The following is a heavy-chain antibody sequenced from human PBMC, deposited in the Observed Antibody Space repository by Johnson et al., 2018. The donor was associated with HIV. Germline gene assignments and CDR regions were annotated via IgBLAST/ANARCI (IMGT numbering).Heavy chain of an antibody. CDR3: ARHTGYDAFDV. J-gene: IGHJ3*01. D-gene: IGHD2-21*01. V-gene: IGHV3-30-3*01. CDR2: ISYDGANK. Sequence: LEWVAVISYDGANKYYADSVKGRFTISRDNSKTTLYLQMNSLRAEDTAVYYCARHTGYDAFDVWGQGTMVTVSS.